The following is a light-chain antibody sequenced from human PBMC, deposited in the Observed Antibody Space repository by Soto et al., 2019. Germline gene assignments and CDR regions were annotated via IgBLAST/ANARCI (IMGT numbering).Light chain of an antibody. CDR1: QSISYR. CDR3: LQSDSLWT. CDR2: KAS. V-gene: IGKV1-5*03. J-gene: IGKJ1*01. Sequence: DIQMTQSPSTLSASVGDRVTITCRASQSISYRLAWYQQKPGKAPKLLIYKASTLESGVPSRFSGSGSGTEFTLTISSLQPDDFASYYCLQSDSLWTFGQGTKVEIK.